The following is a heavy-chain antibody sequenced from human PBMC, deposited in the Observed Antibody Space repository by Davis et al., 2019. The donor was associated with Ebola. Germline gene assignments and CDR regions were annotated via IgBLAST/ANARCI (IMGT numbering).Heavy chain of an antibody. D-gene: IGHD1-26*01. CDR3: AKRVSGSYGFGDS. Sequence: GESLKISCAASGFTFNYYGMHWVRQAPGKGLEWVAFIPYDGSNQYSADSVKGRFIISRDNSKNTLSLQMNSLRVEDTAVYYCAKRVSGSYGFGDSWGQGTLVTVSS. V-gene: IGHV3-30*02. CDR1: GFTFNYYG. CDR2: IPYDGSNQ. J-gene: IGHJ4*02.